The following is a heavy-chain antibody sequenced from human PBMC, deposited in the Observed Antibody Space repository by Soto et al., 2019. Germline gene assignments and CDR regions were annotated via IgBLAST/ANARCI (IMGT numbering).Heavy chain of an antibody. D-gene: IGHD2-2*01. Sequence: SVKGSCKASGGTFSSYAISWVLQAPGEGLEWMAWIIPIFGTANYAQKFQGRVTITADESTSTAYMELSRLRSDDTAVYYCARDQGPCSSTSCHQGGYYYYGMDVWGQGTTVAVCS. J-gene: IGHJ6*02. V-gene: IGHV1-69*01. CDR3: ARDQGPCSSTSCHQGGYYYYGMDV. CDR2: IIPIFGTA. CDR1: GGTFSSYA.